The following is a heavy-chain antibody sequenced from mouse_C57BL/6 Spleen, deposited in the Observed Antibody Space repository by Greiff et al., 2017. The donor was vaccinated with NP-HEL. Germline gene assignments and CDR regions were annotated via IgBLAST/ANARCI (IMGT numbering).Heavy chain of an antibody. Sequence: EVNLVESGGGLVKPGGSLKLSCAASGFTFSDYGMHWVRQAPEKGLEWVAYISSGSSTIYYADTVKGRFTITRDNAKNTLFLQMTSLRSEDTAMYYCARGETSTAHFDYWGQGTTLTVSS. CDR2: ISSGSSTI. CDR1: GFTFSDYG. J-gene: IGHJ2*01. V-gene: IGHV5-17*01. D-gene: IGHD1-2*01. CDR3: ARGETSTAHFDY.